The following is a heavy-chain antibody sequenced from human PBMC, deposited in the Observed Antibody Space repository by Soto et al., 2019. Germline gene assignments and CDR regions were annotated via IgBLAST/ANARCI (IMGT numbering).Heavy chain of an antibody. J-gene: IGHJ6*02. Sequence: PGGSLRLSCAASGFTFSSYAMHWVRQAPGKGLEWVAVISYDGSNKYYADSVKGRFTISRDNSKNTLYLQMNSLRAEDTAVYYCARGSCSSTSCPYYYYGMDVWGQGTTVTVSS. CDR3: ARGSCSSTSCPYYYYGMDV. CDR1: GFTFSSYA. D-gene: IGHD2-2*01. CDR2: ISYDGSNK. V-gene: IGHV3-30-3*01.